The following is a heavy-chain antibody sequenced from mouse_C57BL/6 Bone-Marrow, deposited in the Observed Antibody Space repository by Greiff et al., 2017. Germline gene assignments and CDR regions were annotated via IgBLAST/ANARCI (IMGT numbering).Heavy chain of an antibody. D-gene: IGHD1-1*01. V-gene: IGHV1-81*01. CDR2: IYPRSGNT. CDR3: ARSITTVVAPMDY. J-gene: IGHJ4*01. CDR1: GYTFTSYG. Sequence: VQLVESGAELARPGASVKLSCKASGYTFTSYGISCVKQRTGQGLEWIGEIYPRSGNTYYNEKFKGKATLTADKSSSTAYMELRSLTSEDSAVYFCARSITTVVAPMDYWGQGTSVTVSS.